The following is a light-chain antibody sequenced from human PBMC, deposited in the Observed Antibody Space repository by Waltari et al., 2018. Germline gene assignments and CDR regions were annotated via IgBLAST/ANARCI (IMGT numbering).Light chain of an antibody. CDR3: SSYTRINTLM. V-gene: IGLV2-14*01. CDR2: EVS. Sequence: QSALTQPASVSGSPGQSTTISCTGTSNDVGFYNYVSWYQQHPGKPPKLMVYEVSNRPSGISNRFSGSKSGNTASLTISGLQADDEADYYCSSYTRINTLMFGGGTKLTVL. CDR1: SNDVGFYNY. J-gene: IGLJ3*02.